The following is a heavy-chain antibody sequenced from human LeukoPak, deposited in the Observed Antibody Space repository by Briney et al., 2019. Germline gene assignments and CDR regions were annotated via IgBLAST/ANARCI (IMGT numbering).Heavy chain of an antibody. D-gene: IGHD3-16*01. J-gene: IGHJ3*02. V-gene: IGHV3-30-3*01. CDR3: ARHRYVPGAFDI. Sequence: PGGSLRLSCAASGFTFSNYTMHWVRQAPGKGLEWVAVISYDGSNKYYADSVKGRFTISRDNSKNTLYLQMNSLRAQDTAVFYCARHRYVPGAFDIWGQGTMVTVSS. CDR2: ISYDGSNK. CDR1: GFTFSNYT.